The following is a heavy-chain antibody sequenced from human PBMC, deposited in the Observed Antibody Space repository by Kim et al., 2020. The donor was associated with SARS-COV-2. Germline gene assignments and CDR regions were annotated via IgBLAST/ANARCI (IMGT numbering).Heavy chain of an antibody. J-gene: IGHJ5*02. CDR1: GFTFSSYW. Sequence: GGSLRLSCAASGFTFSSYWMSWVRQAPGKGLEWVANIKQDGSEKYYVDSVKGRFTISRDNAKNSLYLQMNSLRAEDTAVYYCARDSPLDSSGYHHWGQGTLVTVSS. D-gene: IGHD3-22*01. V-gene: IGHV3-7*01. CDR3: ARDSPLDSSGYHH. CDR2: IKQDGSEK.